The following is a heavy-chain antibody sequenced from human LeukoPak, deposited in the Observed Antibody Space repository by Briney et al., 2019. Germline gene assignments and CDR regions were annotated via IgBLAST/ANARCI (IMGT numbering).Heavy chain of an antibody. CDR2: INPNSGGT. CDR3: ARRRITIFGVVTDDAFDI. D-gene: IGHD3-3*01. Sequence: ASVKVSCKASGYTFTGYYMHWVRQAPGQGLEWMGWINPNSGGTNYAQKFQGRVTMTRDTSISTAYMELSRLRSDDTAVYYCARRRITIFGVVTDDAFDIWGQGTMVTVSS. CDR1: GYTFTGYY. V-gene: IGHV1-2*02. J-gene: IGHJ3*02.